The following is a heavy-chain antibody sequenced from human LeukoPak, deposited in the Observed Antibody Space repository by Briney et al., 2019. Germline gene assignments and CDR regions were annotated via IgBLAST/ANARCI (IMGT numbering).Heavy chain of an antibody. V-gene: IGHV4-38-2*02. J-gene: IGHJ4*02. D-gene: IGHD4-17*01. Sequence: PSETLSLTCTVSGYSISSGYYWSWIRQPPGKGLEWIGYIHYSGSTNHYPSLKSQVTISVDTSKNQFSLKLSSVTAADTAVYYCASGDYGDFSRFDFWGQGTLVTVSS. CDR2: IHYSGST. CDR1: GYSISSGYY. CDR3: ASGDYGDFSRFDF.